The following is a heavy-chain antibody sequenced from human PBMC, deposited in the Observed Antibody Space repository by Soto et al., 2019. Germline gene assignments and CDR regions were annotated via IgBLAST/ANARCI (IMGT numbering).Heavy chain of an antibody. Sequence: QVQLVQSGAEVKKPGASVKVSCKASGYSFSGYGIHWVRQAPGQRPEWMGWISAGKGITKLSQQFQGRVATSRDIAARTAYMELRSLTSEDTAVYYCARGSSSWSLGSGAYYGMDVWGQGTTVIVSS. CDR1: GYSFSGYG. D-gene: IGHD2-2*01. V-gene: IGHV1-3*01. CDR3: ARGSSSWSLGSGAYYGMDV. CDR2: ISAGKGIT. J-gene: IGHJ6*02.